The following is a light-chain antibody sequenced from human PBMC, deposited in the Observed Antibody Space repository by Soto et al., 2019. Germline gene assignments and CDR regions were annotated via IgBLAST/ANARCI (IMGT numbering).Light chain of an antibody. CDR3: AAWDDSLNGYV. CDR2: SNN. V-gene: IGLV1-44*01. CDR1: SSNIGSNT. J-gene: IGLJ1*01. Sequence: QAVVTQPPSASGTPGQRVTISCSGSSSNIGSNTVTWYQQLPGTAPKLLIYSNNQRPSGVPERFSGSKSGTSASLAISGLQSEDEADYYCAAWDDSLNGYVFGTGTKLTVL.